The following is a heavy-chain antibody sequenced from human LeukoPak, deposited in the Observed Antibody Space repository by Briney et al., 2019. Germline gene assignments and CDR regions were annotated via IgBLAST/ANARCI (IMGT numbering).Heavy chain of an antibody. CDR3: ARRRTLGVSGGCCWFDP. V-gene: IGHV4-4*07. CDR1: GDSIQNYY. Sequence: SETLSLTCTVTGDSIQNYYWSWIRQPAGRGLEWIGRIYSFGMTDYNPSLTSRVTMSVDTSKNQFSLKLSSVTAADTAVYYCARRRTLGVSGGCCWFDPWGQGTLVTVSS. CDR2: IYSFGMT. J-gene: IGHJ5*02. D-gene: IGHD3-16*01.